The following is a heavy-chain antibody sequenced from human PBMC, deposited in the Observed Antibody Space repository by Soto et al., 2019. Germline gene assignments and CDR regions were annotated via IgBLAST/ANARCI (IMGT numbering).Heavy chain of an antibody. V-gene: IGHV3-33*01. CDR2: IGYDGGDK. J-gene: IGHJ4*02. CDR3: ARYQKPDDYIWGSYRPALDF. CDR1: GFTFSSYG. Sequence: QVQLVESGGGVVQPGRSLRLSCAASGFTFSSYGMHWVRQAPGKGLEWVAVIGYDGGDKFYPDSVKGRFTISRDNSKNTLFLQMNSLRAEDTAVYYCARYQKPDDYIWGSYRPALDFWGQGALVTVSS. D-gene: IGHD3-16*02.